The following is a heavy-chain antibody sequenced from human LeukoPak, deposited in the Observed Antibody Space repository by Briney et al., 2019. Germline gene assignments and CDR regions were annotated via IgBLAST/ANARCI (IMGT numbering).Heavy chain of an antibody. CDR1: GYTFTGYY. V-gene: IGHV1-2*02. CDR3: ARGLRMIVVVILED. D-gene: IGHD3-22*01. Sequence: ASVKVSCKASGYTFTGYYMHWVRQAPGQGLEWMEWINPNSGGTNCAQKFQGRVTMTRDTSISTAYMELSRLRSDDTAVYYCARGLRMIVVVILEDWGQGTLVTVSS. J-gene: IGHJ4*02. CDR2: INPNSGGT.